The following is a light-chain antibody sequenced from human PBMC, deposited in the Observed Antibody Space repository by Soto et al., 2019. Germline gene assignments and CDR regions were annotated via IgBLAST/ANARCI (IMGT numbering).Light chain of an antibody. CDR2: DAS. CDR3: QQRSNWPLT. CDR1: QSVSSY. V-gene: IGKV3-11*01. Sequence: EIVLTQSPATLSLSPGERATLSCRASQSVSSYLAWYQQNPGQAPRLLIYDASNRATGIPARFIRSGSGTDITLTISSLEPEDFEVYYCQQRSNWPLTFGGGTKVESK. J-gene: IGKJ4*01.